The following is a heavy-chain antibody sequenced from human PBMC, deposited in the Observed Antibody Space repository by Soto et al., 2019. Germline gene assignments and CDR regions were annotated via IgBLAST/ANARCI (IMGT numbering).Heavy chain of an antibody. CDR1: RFKFAIYA. CDR2: ISGSGVST. J-gene: IGHJ4*02. Sequence: GSLLLSCVASRFKFAIYAMSWVRQAPGKGLEWVSGISGSGVSTFYADSVKGRFTISRDNSRNTLYLQMNNLRVEDTAQYYWVKEWTPRRDFDYWGQGTVVTVSS. V-gene: IGHV3-23*01. CDR3: VKEWTPRRDFDY.